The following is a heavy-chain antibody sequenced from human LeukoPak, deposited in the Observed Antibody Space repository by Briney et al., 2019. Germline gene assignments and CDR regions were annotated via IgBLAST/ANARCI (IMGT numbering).Heavy chain of an antibody. D-gene: IGHD2-8*01. CDR3: ARANTGDFDY. CDR1: GFTFSSYS. V-gene: IGHV3-21*01. J-gene: IGHJ4*02. Sequence: GGSLRLSCAASGFTFSSYSMNWVRQAPGKGLEWVSSISSSSSYIYYADSVKGRFTISRDNAKNSLDLQMNSLRAEDTAVYYCARANTGDFDYWGQGTLVTVSS. CDR2: ISSSSSYI.